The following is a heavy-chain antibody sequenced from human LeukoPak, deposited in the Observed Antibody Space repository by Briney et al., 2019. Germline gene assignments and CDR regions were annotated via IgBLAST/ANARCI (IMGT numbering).Heavy chain of an antibody. Sequence: ASVKVSCKASGYTFTGYYMHWVRQAPGQGLEWMGWINPNSGGTKYAKKFPGRVTMTRDTSISTGYMELSRLRSDDTAVYYCARGEVSSWYDYFQHWGQGSLVTVSS. D-gene: IGHD6-13*01. CDR1: GYTFTGYY. J-gene: IGHJ1*01. CDR2: INPNSGGT. V-gene: IGHV1-2*02. CDR3: ARGEVSSWYDYFQH.